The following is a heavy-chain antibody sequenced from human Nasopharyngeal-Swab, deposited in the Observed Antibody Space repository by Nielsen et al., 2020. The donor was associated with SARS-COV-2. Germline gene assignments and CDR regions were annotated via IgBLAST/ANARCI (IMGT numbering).Heavy chain of an antibody. Sequence: GESLKISCAASGFTFSSFAMHWVRQAPGKGLEWVGLISYDGSHENYADSVRGRFTISRDNSKDTVHLQMNSLRPEDTAVYYCARDSVYNFGVFIITTSFMDVWGKGTTVTVSS. D-gene: IGHD3-3*01. CDR2: ISYDGSHE. CDR3: ARDSVYNFGVFIITTSFMDV. V-gene: IGHV3-30*04. J-gene: IGHJ6*03. CDR1: GFTFSSFA.